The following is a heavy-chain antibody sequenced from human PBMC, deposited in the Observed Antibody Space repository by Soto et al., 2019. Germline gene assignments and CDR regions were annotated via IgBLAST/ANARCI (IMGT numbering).Heavy chain of an antibody. Sequence: QVQLVQSGAEVKKPGSSVKVSCKASGGTFSSYAISWVRQAPGQGLEWMGGIIPIFGTANYAQKFQGRVTITAAESTSTADMELGSRRSEDTAVYYCARDGPGSIAAHWFDPWGQGTLVTVSS. CDR2: IIPIFGTA. V-gene: IGHV1-69*12. CDR3: ARDGPGSIAAHWFDP. D-gene: IGHD6-6*01. CDR1: GGTFSSYA. J-gene: IGHJ5*02.